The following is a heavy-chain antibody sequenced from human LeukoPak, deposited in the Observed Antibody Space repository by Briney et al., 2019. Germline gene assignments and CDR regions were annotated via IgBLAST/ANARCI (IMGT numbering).Heavy chain of an antibody. V-gene: IGHV1-46*01. CDR1: GYTFTRYY. D-gene: IGHD3-22*01. CDR3: ARGPFDGYYFDY. Sequence: ASVKVSCKASGYTFTRYYMHWVRHAPGQGLEWMGLINPSGGSTSYAQKFQGRVTMTRDTSTSPVYMELSSLRSEDTAVYYCARGPFDGYYFDYWGQGTLVTVSS. CDR2: INPSGGST. J-gene: IGHJ4*02.